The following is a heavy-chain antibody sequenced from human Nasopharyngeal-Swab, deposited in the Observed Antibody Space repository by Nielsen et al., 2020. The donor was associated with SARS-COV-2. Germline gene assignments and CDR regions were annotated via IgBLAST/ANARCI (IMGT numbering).Heavy chain of an antibody. CDR2: ISSSSSYI. V-gene: IGHV3-21*01. D-gene: IGHD3-3*01. Sequence: VRRCPGKGLEWVSSISSSSSYIYYADSVKGRFTISRDNAKNSLYLQMNSLRAEDTAVYYCAREMRRYDFWSGYYPDYWGQGTLVTVSS. J-gene: IGHJ4*02. CDR3: AREMRRYDFWSGYYPDY.